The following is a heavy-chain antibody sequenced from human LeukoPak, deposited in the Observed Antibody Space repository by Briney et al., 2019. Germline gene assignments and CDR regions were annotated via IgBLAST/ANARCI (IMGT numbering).Heavy chain of an antibody. J-gene: IGHJ4*02. CDR3: TKGTIWLPFDY. V-gene: IGHV3-23*01. Sequence: GGSLRLSCAASGFTFSNYAMSWARQAPGKGLEWVSAISGSGCSTYYADSVKGRFTISRDNSKNTLYLQMNSLRAEDTAVYYCTKGTIWLPFDYWGQGTLVIVSS. CDR2: ISGSGCST. CDR1: GFTFSNYA. D-gene: IGHD5-18*01.